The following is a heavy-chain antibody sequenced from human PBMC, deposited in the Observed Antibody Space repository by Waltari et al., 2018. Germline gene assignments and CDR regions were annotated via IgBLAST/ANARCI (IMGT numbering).Heavy chain of an antibody. CDR1: GGSISSYY. J-gene: IGHJ3*02. CDR2: IYYSGST. CDR3: ARSPPGHSRVSSVAFDI. V-gene: IGHV4-59*01. Sequence: QVQLQESGPGLVKPSETLSLTCTVSGGSISSYYWSWIRQPPGKGLEWIGYIYYSGSTNYNPSLKSRVTISVDTSKNQFSLKLSSVTAADTAVYYCARSPPGHSRVSSVAFDIWGQGTMVTVSS. D-gene: IGHD6-13*01.